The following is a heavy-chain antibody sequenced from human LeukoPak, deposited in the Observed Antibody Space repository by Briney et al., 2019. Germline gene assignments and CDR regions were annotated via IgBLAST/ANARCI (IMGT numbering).Heavy chain of an antibody. CDR2: IYYSGST. J-gene: IGHJ4*02. Sequence: SETLSLTCTVSGGSISSYYWSWIRQPPGKGLEWIGYIYYSGSTYYNPSLKSRVTISVDTSKNQFSLKLSSVTAADTAVYYCARGDDSSGYYFLPFDYWGQGTLVTVSS. CDR1: GGSISSYY. V-gene: IGHV4-59*12. D-gene: IGHD3-22*01. CDR3: ARGDDSSGYYFLPFDY.